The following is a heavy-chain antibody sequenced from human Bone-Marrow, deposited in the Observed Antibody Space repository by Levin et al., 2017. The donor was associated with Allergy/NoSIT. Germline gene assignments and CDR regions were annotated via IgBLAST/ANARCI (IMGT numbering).Heavy chain of an antibody. CDR1: GFTFNSHP. CDR3: AREKNLRGYTYGLDY. D-gene: IGHD5-18*01. CDR2: ISRNGDST. J-gene: IGHJ4*02. Sequence: GGSLRLSCAASGFTFNSHPMHWVRQAPGKGLEYVSAISRNGDSTYYADSVKGRFTISRDNSKNSLYLQMGSLRAEDIAVYYCAREKNLRGYTYGLDYWGQGTLVTVSS. V-gene: IGHV3-64*02.